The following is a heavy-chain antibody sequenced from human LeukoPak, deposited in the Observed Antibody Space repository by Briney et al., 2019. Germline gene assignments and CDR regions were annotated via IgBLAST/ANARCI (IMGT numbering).Heavy chain of an antibody. D-gene: IGHD5-24*01. CDR2: IGISSGNT. CDR3: ARDYKYAFDN. CDR1: GFTFSSYS. J-gene: IGHJ4*02. V-gene: IGHV3-48*01. Sequence: GGSLRLSCAASGFTFSSYSMSWVRQAPGKGLEWISYIGISSGNTKYADSVKGRFTISGDKAKNSLYLQINSLRVEDTAVYYCARDYKYAFDNWGQGTLVTVSS.